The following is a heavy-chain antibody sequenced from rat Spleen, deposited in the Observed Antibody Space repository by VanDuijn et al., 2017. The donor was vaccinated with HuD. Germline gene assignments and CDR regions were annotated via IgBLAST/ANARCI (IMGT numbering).Heavy chain of an antibody. Sequence: QVQLKESGPGLVQPSQTLSLTCTVSGFSLISNTKHWVRQPPGKGLEWMGGIWGDGSTYYNSALKSRLSISRDTSKSQVFLKMSSLQTDDTAIYFCTRSYGGYTSNWFAYWGQGTLVTVSS. V-gene: IGHV2-1*01. CDR3: TRSYGGYTSNWFAY. J-gene: IGHJ3*01. CDR1: GFSLISNT. CDR2: IWGDGST. D-gene: IGHD1-11*01.